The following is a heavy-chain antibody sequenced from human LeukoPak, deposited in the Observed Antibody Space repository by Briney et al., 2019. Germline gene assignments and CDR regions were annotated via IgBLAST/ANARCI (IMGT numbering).Heavy chain of an antibody. V-gene: IGHV4-61*08. D-gene: IGHD2-2*01. J-gene: IGHJ4*02. CDR2: IYYSGST. CDR1: GDSISSGDYY. Sequence: SETLSLTCTVSGDSISSGDYYWSWIRQPPGKGLEWIGYIYYSGSTNYNPSLKSRVTISVDTSKNQFSLKLSSVTAADTAVYYCARGGGSIVVVPAAPSFDYWGQGTLVTVSS. CDR3: ARGGGSIVVVPAAPSFDY.